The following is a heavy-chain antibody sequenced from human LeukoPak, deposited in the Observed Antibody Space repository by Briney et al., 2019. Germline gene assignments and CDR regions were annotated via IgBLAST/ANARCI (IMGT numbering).Heavy chain of an antibody. J-gene: IGHJ6*03. Sequence: SETLSLTCAVYGGSFSGYYWSWIRQPPGKGLEWIGEINHSGSTNYNPSLKSRVTISVDTSKNQFSLKLSSVTAADTAVYYCARAPVGSRGRSLLKYYYYMDVWGKGTTVTVSS. V-gene: IGHV4-34*01. D-gene: IGHD6-19*01. CDR1: GGSFSGYY. CDR3: ARAPVGSRGRSLLKYYYYMDV. CDR2: INHSGST.